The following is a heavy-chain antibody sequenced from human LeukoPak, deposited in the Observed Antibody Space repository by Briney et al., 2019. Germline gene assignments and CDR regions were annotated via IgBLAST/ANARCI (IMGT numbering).Heavy chain of an antibody. D-gene: IGHD5-18*01. CDR2: ISSSSSYI. Sequence: GGSLRLSCAASGFTFSSYSMNWVRQAPGKGLEWVSSISSSSSYIYYADSVKGRFTISRENAKNSLYLQMNSLRAEDTAVYYCARDLRYSYGYPYYYGMDVWGQGTTVTVSS. J-gene: IGHJ6*02. CDR1: GFTFSSYS. CDR3: ARDLRYSYGYPYYYGMDV. V-gene: IGHV3-21*04.